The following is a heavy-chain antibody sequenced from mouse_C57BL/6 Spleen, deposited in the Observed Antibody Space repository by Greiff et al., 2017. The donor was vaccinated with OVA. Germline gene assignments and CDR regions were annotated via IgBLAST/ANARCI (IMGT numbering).Heavy chain of an antibody. CDR2: ISYDGSN. CDR3: ARELEYFDY. J-gene: IGHJ2*01. Sequence: EVKLQESGPGLVKPSQSLSLTCSVTGYSITSGYYWNWIRQFPGNKLEWMGYISYDGSNNYNPSLKNRISITRDTSKNQFFLKLNSVTTEDTATYYCARELEYFDYWGQGTTLTVSS. CDR1: GYSITSGYY. V-gene: IGHV3-6*01.